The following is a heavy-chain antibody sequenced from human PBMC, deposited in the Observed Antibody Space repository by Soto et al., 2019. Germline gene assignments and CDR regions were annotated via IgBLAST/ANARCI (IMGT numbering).Heavy chain of an antibody. Sequence: SETLSLTCTVSGGSISSGDYYWSWIRHPPGKGLEWIGYIYYSGSTYYNPSLKSRVTISVDTSKNQFSLKLSSVTAADTAVYYCARDRRVAAAGLFDYWGQGTLVTVSS. J-gene: IGHJ4*02. D-gene: IGHD6-13*01. CDR2: IYYSGST. V-gene: IGHV4-30-4*01. CDR1: GGSISSGDYY. CDR3: ARDRRVAAAGLFDY.